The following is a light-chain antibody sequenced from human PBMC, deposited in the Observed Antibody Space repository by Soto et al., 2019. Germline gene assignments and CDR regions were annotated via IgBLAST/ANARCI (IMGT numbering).Light chain of an antibody. V-gene: IGLV2-14*01. CDR1: SSDVGTYNY. CDR3: SSYTSSSTVV. J-gene: IGLJ2*01. CDR2: DVS. Sequence: QSALTQPASVSGSPGQSITISCTGSSSDVGTYNYVSWYQQHAGKVPKLMIYDVSNRPSGISDRFSGSKSGNTASLTISWLQAEDEADYYCSSYTSSSTVVFGGGTKLTVL.